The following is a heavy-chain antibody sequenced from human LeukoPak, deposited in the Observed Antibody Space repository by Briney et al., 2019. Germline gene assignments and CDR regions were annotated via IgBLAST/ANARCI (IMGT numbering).Heavy chain of an antibody. Sequence: SVKVSCKASGFTFPNSAMQWVRQARGQRLERIGWIVLGAGNTVYSHKFHDRVTITRDISTNTAYMELDSLGSEDTAVYYCAAQRGASLHDFWSTRLFDPWGQGTLVTVSS. D-gene: IGHD3-3*01. CDR2: IVLGAGNT. CDR1: GFTFPNSA. V-gene: IGHV1-58*02. CDR3: AAQRGASLHDFWSTRLFDP. J-gene: IGHJ5*02.